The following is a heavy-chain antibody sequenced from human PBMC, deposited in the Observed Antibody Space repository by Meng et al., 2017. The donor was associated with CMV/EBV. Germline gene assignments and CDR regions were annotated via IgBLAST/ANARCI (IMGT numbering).Heavy chain of an antibody. Sequence: SGGSISSSSCYWGWIRQPPGKGLEWIGSIYYSGSTYYNPSLKSRVTISVDTSKNQFSLKLSSVTAADTAVYYCARDFRGDDSSGFDWGQGTLVTVSS. CDR3: ARDFRGDDSSGFD. J-gene: IGHJ4*02. CDR2: IYYSGST. V-gene: IGHV4-39*07. D-gene: IGHD3-22*01. CDR1: GGSISSSSCY.